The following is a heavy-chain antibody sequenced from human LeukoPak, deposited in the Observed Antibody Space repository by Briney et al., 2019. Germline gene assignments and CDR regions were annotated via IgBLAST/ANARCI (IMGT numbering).Heavy chain of an antibody. Sequence: KPSETLSLTCTVSGGSISSYYWSWIRQPAGKGLEWIGRIYTSGSTNYNPSLKSRVTMSVDTSKNQFSLKLSSVTAADTAVYYCARAWENYYDSSEVWFDPWGQGTLVTVSS. D-gene: IGHD3-22*01. CDR2: IYTSGST. CDR3: ARAWENYYDSSEVWFDP. CDR1: GGSISSYY. J-gene: IGHJ5*02. V-gene: IGHV4-4*07.